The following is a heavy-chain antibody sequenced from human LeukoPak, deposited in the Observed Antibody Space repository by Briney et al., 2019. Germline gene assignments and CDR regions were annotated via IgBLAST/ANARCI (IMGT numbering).Heavy chain of an antibody. V-gene: IGHV4-39*07. D-gene: IGHD4-17*01. CDR2: IYHSGST. CDR3: ARDYGDYEWYYYYYGMDV. CDR1: GGSISSSSYY. J-gene: IGHJ6*04. Sequence: SETLSLTCTVSGGSISSSSYYWGWIRQPPGKGLEWIGSIYHSGSTYYNPSLKSRVTISVDTSKNQFSLKLSSVTAADTAVYYCARDYGDYEWYYYYYGMDVWGKWTTVTVSS.